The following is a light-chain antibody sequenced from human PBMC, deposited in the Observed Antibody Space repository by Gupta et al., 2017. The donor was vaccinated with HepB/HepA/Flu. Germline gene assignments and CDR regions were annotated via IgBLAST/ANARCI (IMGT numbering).Light chain of an antibody. CDR2: DDV. V-gene: IGLV3-21*03. J-gene: IGLJ3*02. CDR1: NIGSYS. Sequence: SCVLTQPPSVPVPPEKTATITCEGNNIGSYSVHWYQQKPGQSPVLVVYDDVDRPSEIPERFSGSNSGTTATLTIGRVEAGDEAGYYCQVWDTNSDSWVFGGGTKLTVL. CDR3: QVWDTNSDSWV.